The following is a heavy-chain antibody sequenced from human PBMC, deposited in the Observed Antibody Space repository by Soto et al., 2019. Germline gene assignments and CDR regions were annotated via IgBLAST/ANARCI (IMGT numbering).Heavy chain of an antibody. CDR3: AREEYYGSGSYYPIDY. CDR2: INHSGST. J-gene: IGHJ4*02. V-gene: IGHV4-39*07. Sequence: SETLSLTCTVSGGSISSSSYYWVLIRQPPGKGLEWIGEINHSGSTNYNPSLKSRVTISVDTSKNQFSLKLSSVTAADTAVYYCAREEYYGSGSYYPIDYWGQGTLVTVSS. CDR1: GGSISSSSYY. D-gene: IGHD3-10*01.